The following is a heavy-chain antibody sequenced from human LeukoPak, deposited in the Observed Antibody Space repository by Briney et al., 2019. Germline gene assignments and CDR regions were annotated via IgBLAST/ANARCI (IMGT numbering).Heavy chain of an antibody. CDR2: VSPPGGGT. V-gene: IGHV3-23*01. D-gene: IGHD5-12*01. J-gene: IGHJ4*02. CDR1: GFTFSNHG. CDR3: AKDGAWLRFDD. Sequence: GGSLRLSCAASGFTFSNHGMNWVRQAPGKGLEWLSGVSPPGGGTYYADSVKGRFTISRDDSKNTLSLQMKNLRAEDTAVYYCAKDGAWLRFDDWGQGILVSVSS.